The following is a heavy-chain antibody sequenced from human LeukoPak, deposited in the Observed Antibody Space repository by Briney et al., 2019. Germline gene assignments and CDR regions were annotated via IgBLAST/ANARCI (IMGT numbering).Heavy chain of an antibody. CDR2: MDPKSGGT. D-gene: IGHD3-9*01. CDR3: VRAGAFYDILGV. V-gene: IGHV1-2*02. J-gene: IGHJ6*02. CDR1: GYTFNDHF. Sequence: GASVKVSCKASGYTFNDHFIHWVRQAPGQRPEWVGWMDPKSGGTRFAPNFQGRVTLTRDTSVSAAYMELSSLISDDTAVYYCVRAGAFYDILGVWGPGTTVAVSS.